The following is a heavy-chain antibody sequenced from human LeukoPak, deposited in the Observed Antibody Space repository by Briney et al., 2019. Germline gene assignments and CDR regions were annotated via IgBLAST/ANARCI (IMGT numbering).Heavy chain of an antibody. D-gene: IGHD3-22*01. Sequence: PGGPLRLSCAASGFTFSTYAVHWVRQAPGKGLEWVTVISYDGSNKYYADSVKGRFTISRDNSKNTLYLQMNSLRAEDTAVYYCAIIYYDPSVTLTGALDIWGQGTMVTVSS. CDR3: AIIYYDPSVTLTGALDI. V-gene: IGHV3-30-3*01. CDR1: GFTFSTYA. CDR2: ISYDGSNK. J-gene: IGHJ3*02.